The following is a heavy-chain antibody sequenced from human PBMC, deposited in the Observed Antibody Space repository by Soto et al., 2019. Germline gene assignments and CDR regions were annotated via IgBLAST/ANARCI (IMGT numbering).Heavy chain of an antibody. CDR2: IYYSGST. J-gene: IGHJ6*03. D-gene: IGHD3-3*01. V-gene: IGHV4-59*08. CDR1: GGSIISYY. CDR3: ARHIAIFGVVIHMDV. Sequence: PSETLSLTCTVSGGSIISYYWSWIRQPPGKGLEWIGYIYYSGSTNYNPSLKSRVTISVDTSKNQFSLKLSSVTAAVTSVYYCARHIAIFGVVIHMDVWGKGTTVTVSS.